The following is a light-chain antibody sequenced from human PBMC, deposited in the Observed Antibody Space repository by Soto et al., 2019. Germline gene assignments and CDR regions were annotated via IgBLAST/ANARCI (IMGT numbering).Light chain of an antibody. CDR2: TNT. Sequence: QSVLTQPPSVSGAPGQRVTISRTGGRSHFGAGYDVHWYQQLPGTAPKLLIYTNTNRPSGVPDRFSGSKSGTSASLAITGLQAEDEADYYCQSYDSSLSRYVFGAGTKVTVL. CDR3: QSYDSSLSRYV. J-gene: IGLJ1*01. CDR1: RSHFGAGYD. V-gene: IGLV1-40*01.